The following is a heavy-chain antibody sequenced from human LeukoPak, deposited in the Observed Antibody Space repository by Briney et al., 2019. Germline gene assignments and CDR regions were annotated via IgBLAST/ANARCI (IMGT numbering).Heavy chain of an antibody. V-gene: IGHV3-23*01. Sequence: GGSLRLSCVGSGFIFSSSAMSWVRQAPGKGLEWVSGTSGGGTDTYYADSVKGRFTISRDNSKNTLYLQMNSLRAEDTAVYYCARAQGGYSYSWFQNYFDYWGQGTLVTVSS. CDR2: TSGGGTDT. CDR3: ARAQGGYSYSWFQNYFDY. D-gene: IGHD5-18*01. CDR1: GFIFSSSA. J-gene: IGHJ4*02.